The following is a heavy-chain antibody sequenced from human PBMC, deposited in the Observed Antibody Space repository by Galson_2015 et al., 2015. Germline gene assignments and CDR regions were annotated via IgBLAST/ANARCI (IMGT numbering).Heavy chain of an antibody. CDR3: ARMKVVAASFG. CDR2: ISSSSSYI. D-gene: IGHD2-15*01. CDR1: GFTFSSYS. V-gene: IGHV3-21*01. Sequence: SLRLSCAASGFTFSSYSMNWVRQAPGKGLEWVSSISSSSSYIYYADSVKGRFTISRDNAKNSLYLQMNSLRAEDTAVYYCARMKVVAASFGWGQGTLVTVSS. J-gene: IGHJ4*02.